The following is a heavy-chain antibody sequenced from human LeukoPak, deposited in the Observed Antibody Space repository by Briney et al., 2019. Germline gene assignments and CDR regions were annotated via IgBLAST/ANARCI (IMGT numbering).Heavy chain of an antibody. D-gene: IGHD3-3*01. Sequence: GGSLRLSCVASGFTFSSYWMNWVRQAPGKGLEWVSYISSSGRNIYYADSVKGRFTISRDNAKHSLDLQMNSLRAEDTGVYYCATITIFGVITPAWGQGTLVTVSS. CDR1: GFTFSSYW. J-gene: IGHJ5*02. CDR2: ISSSGRNI. CDR3: ATITIFGVITPA. V-gene: IGHV3-48*04.